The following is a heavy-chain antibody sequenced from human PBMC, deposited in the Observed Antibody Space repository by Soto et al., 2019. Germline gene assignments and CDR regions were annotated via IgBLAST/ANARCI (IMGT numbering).Heavy chain of an antibody. V-gene: IGHV4-34*01. CDR3: ARGSRSSKDIVVVAANQKGMDV. Sequence: SETLSLTCAVYGGSFSGYYWSWIRQPPGKGLEWIGEINHSGSTNYNPSLKSRVTISVDTSKNQFSLKLSSVTAADTAVYYCARGSRSSKDIVVVAANQKGMDVWGKGTTVTVSS. CDR1: GGSFSGYY. CDR2: INHSGST. J-gene: IGHJ6*04. D-gene: IGHD2-15*01.